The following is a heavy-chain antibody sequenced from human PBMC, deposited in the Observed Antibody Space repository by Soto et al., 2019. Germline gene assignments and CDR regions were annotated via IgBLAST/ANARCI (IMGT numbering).Heavy chain of an antibody. CDR1: GGTFSSYT. Sequence: ASVKVSCKASGGTFSSYTISWVRQAPGQGLEWMGWISAYNGNTNYAQKLQGRVTMTTDTSTSTAYMELRSLRSDDTAVYYCARESGWEKPFDPWGQGTLVTVSS. CDR2: ISAYNGNT. D-gene: IGHD1-26*01. J-gene: IGHJ5*02. CDR3: ARESGWEKPFDP. V-gene: IGHV1-18*01.